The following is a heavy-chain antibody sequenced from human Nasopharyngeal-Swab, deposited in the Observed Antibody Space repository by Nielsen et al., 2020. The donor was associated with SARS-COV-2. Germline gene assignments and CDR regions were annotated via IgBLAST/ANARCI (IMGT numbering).Heavy chain of an antibody. CDR1: GGSISSYY. D-gene: IGHD6-6*01. CDR2: IYYSGST. J-gene: IGHJ6*02. V-gene: IGHV4-59*08. Sequence: SETLSLTCTVSGGSISSYYWSWIRQPPGKGLECIGYIYYSGSTNYNPSLKSRVTISVDTSKNQFSLKLSSVTAADTAVYYCARHSSSSLSPSFDYYYGMDVWGQGTTVTVSS. CDR3: ARHSSSSLSPSFDYYYGMDV.